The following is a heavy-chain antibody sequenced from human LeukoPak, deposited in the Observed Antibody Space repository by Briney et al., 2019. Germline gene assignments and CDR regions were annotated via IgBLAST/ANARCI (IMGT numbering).Heavy chain of an antibody. D-gene: IGHD6-13*01. CDR3: AREGSSWYYFDY. V-gene: IGHV3-30*19. Sequence: GRSLRLSCAASGFTFSSYGMHWVRQAPGKGLEWVAVIWYDGSNKYYADSVKGRFTISRDNSKNTLYLQMNSLRAEDTAVYYCAREGSSWYYFDYWGQGTLVTVSS. CDR2: IWYDGSNK. J-gene: IGHJ4*02. CDR1: GFTFSSYG.